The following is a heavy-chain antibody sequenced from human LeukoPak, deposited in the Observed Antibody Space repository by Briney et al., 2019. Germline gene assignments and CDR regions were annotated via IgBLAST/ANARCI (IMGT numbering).Heavy chain of an antibody. V-gene: IGHV3-49*04. J-gene: IGHJ4*02. CDR3: TRALILTGYYSGY. Sequence: GGSLRLSCIASGFTFGDYAMSWVRQAPGKGLEWVGFIRGKAYGGTTEYAASVKGRFTISRDDSESIAYLQMNSLKSEDTAVYYCTRALILTGYYSGYWGQGTLVTVSS. D-gene: IGHD3-9*01. CDR1: GFTFGDYA. CDR2: IRGKAYGGTT.